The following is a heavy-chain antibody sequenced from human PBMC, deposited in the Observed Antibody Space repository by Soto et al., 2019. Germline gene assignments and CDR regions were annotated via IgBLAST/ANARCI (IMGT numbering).Heavy chain of an antibody. CDR2: IWSEARNK. D-gene: IGHD2-15*01. CDR3: AIDPRGYCSGGSCFDSLDY. J-gene: IGHJ4*02. CDR1: GFTFSSYG. V-gene: IGHV3-33*01. Sequence: QVQLVESGGGVVQPGRSLRLSCAASGFTFSSYGMHWVRQAPGTGLAWVAVIWSEARNKYSAESVKGRFTISRDNSKNTLYLQMNGLRVEDTAVYYCAIDPRGYCSGGSCFDSLDYWGQGTLVTVSS.